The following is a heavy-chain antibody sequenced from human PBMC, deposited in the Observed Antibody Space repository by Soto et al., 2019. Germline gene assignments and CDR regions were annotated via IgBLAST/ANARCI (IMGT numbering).Heavy chain of an antibody. CDR3: ARHLTYCSAGSCYSDFPYYGMDV. V-gene: IGHV4-39*01. J-gene: IGHJ6*02. D-gene: IGHD2-15*01. CDR1: GGSISSSSYY. CDR2: IFYSGST. Sequence: SETLSLTCTVSGGSISSSSYYWGWIRQPPGKGLEWIGSIFYSGSTYYNPSLKSRVTISVDTSKNQFSLKLSSVSAADTSVYYCARHLTYCSAGSCYSDFPYYGMDVWGQGTTVTVSS.